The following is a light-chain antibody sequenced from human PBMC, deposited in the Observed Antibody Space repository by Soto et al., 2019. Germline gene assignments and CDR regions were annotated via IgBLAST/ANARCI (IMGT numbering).Light chain of an antibody. CDR3: QQYDRSLQFT. J-gene: IGKJ3*01. Sequence: EIVLTQSPGTLSLSPGERATLSCRASQSVSSDYLAWYQLKPGQAPRLLIYGASSRATDIPDRFSGSGSGTGFTLTISRLEPEDFAVYCCQQYDRSLQFTFGPGTKVDI. V-gene: IGKV3-20*01. CDR2: GAS. CDR1: QSVSSDY.